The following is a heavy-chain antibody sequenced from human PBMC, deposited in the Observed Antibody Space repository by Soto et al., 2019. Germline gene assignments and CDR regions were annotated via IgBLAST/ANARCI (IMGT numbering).Heavy chain of an antibody. D-gene: IGHD3-10*01. Sequence: QITLKESGPTLVKPTQTLTLTCTFSGFSLSTSGVGVGWIRQPPGKALEWLALIYWDDDKRYSPSLKSRLTIPKDPSKNQVVLTMTNMDPVDTATYYCAHRSDYGSGSYYNNWFDPWGQGTLVTVSS. J-gene: IGHJ5*02. CDR1: GFSLSTSGVG. CDR3: AHRSDYGSGSYYNNWFDP. CDR2: IYWDDDK. V-gene: IGHV2-5*02.